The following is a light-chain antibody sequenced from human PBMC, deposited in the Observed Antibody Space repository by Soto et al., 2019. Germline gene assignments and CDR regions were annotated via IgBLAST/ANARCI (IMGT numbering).Light chain of an antibody. CDR2: KAS. CDR3: QHQWT. Sequence: DIQMTQSPSTLSASVGDRVTITCRASQSISSWLAWYQQKPGKAPKLLIYKASSLESGVPSRFSGSGSGTEFTLTISSLQPDDFATYYCQHQWTFGQGTRWIS. V-gene: IGKV1-5*03. J-gene: IGKJ1*01. CDR1: QSISSW.